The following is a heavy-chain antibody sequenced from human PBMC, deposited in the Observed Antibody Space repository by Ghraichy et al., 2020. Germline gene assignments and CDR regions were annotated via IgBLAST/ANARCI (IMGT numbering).Heavy chain of an antibody. J-gene: IGHJ6*02. CDR1: GDSIRSTGYF. D-gene: IGHD2-2*01. CDR2: IFYTGTT. V-gene: IGHV4-39*01. CDR3: ARHVGTSGPNSYGMDV. Sequence: SETLSLTCTVSGDSIRSTGYFWGWIRQPPGKGLEWIGNIFYTGTTSYNPSLKSRGTISVDTSKNQFSLKLTSVTAADTAVYYCARHVGTSGPNSYGMDVWGQGTTVTVSS.